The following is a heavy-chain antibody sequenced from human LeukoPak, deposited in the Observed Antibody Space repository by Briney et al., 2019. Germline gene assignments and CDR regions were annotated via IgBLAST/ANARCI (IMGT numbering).Heavy chain of an antibody. D-gene: IGHD1-26*01. Sequence: ASVKVSCKVSGYNLTELSMHWVRQAPGKGREWMGGFDPEDGETIYAQKFQGRVTMTEDTSTDTAYMELSSVRSEDTAVYYCATDRVLPATPFDPWGQGTLVTVSS. CDR1: GYNLTELS. V-gene: IGHV1-24*01. CDR2: FDPEDGET. J-gene: IGHJ5*02. CDR3: ATDRVLPATPFDP.